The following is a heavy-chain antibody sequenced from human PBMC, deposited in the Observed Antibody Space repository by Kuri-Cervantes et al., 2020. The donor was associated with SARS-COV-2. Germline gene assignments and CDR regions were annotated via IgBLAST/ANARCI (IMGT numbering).Heavy chain of an antibody. J-gene: IGHJ4*02. V-gene: IGHV3-49*04. CDR2: IRSKAYGGTT. CDR1: GFTFGDYA. Sequence: GGSLRLSCTASGFTFGDYAVSWVRQAPGKGLEWVGFIRSKAYGGTTEYAASVRGRFTISRDDSKSIAYLQMNSLKTEDTAVYYCTGPTYSSSWYSSDWGKYWGQGTLVTVSS. CDR3: TGPTYSSSWYSSDWGKY. D-gene: IGHD6-13*01.